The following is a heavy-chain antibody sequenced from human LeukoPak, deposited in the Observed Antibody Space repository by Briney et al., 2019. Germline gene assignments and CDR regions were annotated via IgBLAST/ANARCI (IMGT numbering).Heavy chain of an antibody. CDR1: GGSFSGYY. J-gene: IGHJ4*02. D-gene: IGHD6-13*01. CDR3: ARSPLLRSSSWYVY. V-gene: IGHV4-34*01. CDR2: INHSGST. Sequence: SETLSLTCAVYGGSFSGYYWSWIRQPPGKGLEWIGEINHSGSTNYNPSLKSRVTISVDTSKNQFSLKLSSVTAADTAVYYCARSPLLRSSSWYVYWGQGTLVTVSS.